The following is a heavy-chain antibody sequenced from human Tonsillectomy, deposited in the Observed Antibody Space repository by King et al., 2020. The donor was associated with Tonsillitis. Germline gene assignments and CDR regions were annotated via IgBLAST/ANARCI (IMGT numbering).Heavy chain of an antibody. CDR2: IIPIFGTA. Sequence: QVQLVESGAEVKKPGSSVKVSCKASGGTFSNYVISWVRQAPGQGLEWMGGIIPIFGTANYAQKFQGRVTLTADESTSTAYMELSSLRSEDTAVYYCARDMIGAPYNFAYWDQGTLVTVSS. J-gene: IGHJ4*02. D-gene: IGHD3-16*01. CDR3: ARDMIGAPYNFAY. V-gene: IGHV1-69*01. CDR1: GGTFSNYV.